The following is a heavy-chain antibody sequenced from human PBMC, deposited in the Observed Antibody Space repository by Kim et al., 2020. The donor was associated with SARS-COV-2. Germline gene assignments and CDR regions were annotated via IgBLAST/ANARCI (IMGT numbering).Heavy chain of an antibody. J-gene: IGHJ6*02. CDR1: GYTFTSYA. V-gene: IGHV7-4-1*02. CDR2: INTNTGNP. D-gene: IGHD6-13*01. CDR3: ARTDSSSWDEEIYYGMDV. Sequence: ASVKVSCKASGYTFTSYAMNWVRQAPGQGLEWMGWINTNTGNPTYAQGFTGRFVFSLDTSVSTAYLQISSLKAEDTAVYYCARTDSSSWDEEIYYGMDVWGQGTTVTVSS.